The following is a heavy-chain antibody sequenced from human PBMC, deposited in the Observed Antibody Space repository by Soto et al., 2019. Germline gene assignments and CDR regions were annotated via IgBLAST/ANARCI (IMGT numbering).Heavy chain of an antibody. Sequence: SVKVSCKASGFTFTSSAVQWVRQARGQRLEWIGWIVVGSGNTNYAQKFQERVTITRDMSTSTAYMELSSLRSEDTAVYYCAARNGSVSYHNGHYYYYGMDVWGQGTTVTVSS. V-gene: IGHV1-58*01. CDR2: IVVGSGNT. J-gene: IGHJ6*02. CDR3: AARNGSVSYHNGHYYYYGMDV. CDR1: GFTFTSSA. D-gene: IGHD3-10*01.